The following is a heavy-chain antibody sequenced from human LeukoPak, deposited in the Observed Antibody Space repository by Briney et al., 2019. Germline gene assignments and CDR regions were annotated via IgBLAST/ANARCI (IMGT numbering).Heavy chain of an antibody. CDR1: GFTFSNAW. CDR3: TTVTSYDSSSFDY. V-gene: IGHV3-15*01. D-gene: IGHD3-22*01. J-gene: IGHJ4*02. CDR2: IKSKTDGGTT. Sequence: PGGSLRLSCAASGFTFSNAWMSWVRQAPGKGLEWIGRIKSKTDGGTTDYAAPVRGRFTISRDDSKNTLYLQMNSLKTEDTAVYYCTTVTSYDSSSFDYWGQGTLVTVSS.